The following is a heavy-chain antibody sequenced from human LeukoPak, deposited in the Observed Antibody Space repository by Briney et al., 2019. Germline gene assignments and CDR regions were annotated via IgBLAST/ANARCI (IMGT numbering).Heavy chain of an antibody. V-gene: IGHV4-59*01. CDR1: GGSISSYY. CDR2: IYYSGST. CDR3: ARLVNDFWSGNKYYFDY. J-gene: IGHJ4*02. Sequence: SETLSLTCTVSGGSISSYYWSWIRQPPGKGLEWIGYIYYSGSTNYNPSLKSRVTISVDTSKNQISLKLSSVTAADTAVYYCARLVNDFWSGNKYYFDYWGQGTLVTVSS. D-gene: IGHD3-3*01.